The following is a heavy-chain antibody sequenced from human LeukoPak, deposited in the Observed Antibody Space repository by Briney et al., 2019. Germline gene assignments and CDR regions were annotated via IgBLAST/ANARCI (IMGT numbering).Heavy chain of an antibody. CDR3: ARAGIAAAGYDDY. CDR2: IYSGGST. CDR1: GFTVSSNY. J-gene: IGHJ4*02. Sequence: GGSLRLSCAASGFTVSSNYMSWVRQAPGKGLEWVSVIYSGGSTYYADSVKGRFTISRDNSKNTLYLQMNSLRAEDTAVYYCARAGIAAAGYDDYWGQGTLVTVSS. D-gene: IGHD6-13*01. V-gene: IGHV3-66*01.